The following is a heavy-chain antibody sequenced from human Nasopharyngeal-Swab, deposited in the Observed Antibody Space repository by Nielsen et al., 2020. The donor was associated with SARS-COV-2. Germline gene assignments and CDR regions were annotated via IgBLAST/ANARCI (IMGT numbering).Heavy chain of an antibody. CDR2: ISYDGSNK. J-gene: IGHJ4*02. CDR3: AKDLRLDY. D-gene: IGHD6-25*01. V-gene: IGHV3-30*18. Sequence: GESLKISCAASGFTFSSYGMHWVRQAPGKGLEWVAFISYDGSNKYHVDSVKGRFTISRDNSKNTLYLQMNSLRAEDTAVYYCAKDLRLDYWGQETLVTVSS. CDR1: GFTFSSYG.